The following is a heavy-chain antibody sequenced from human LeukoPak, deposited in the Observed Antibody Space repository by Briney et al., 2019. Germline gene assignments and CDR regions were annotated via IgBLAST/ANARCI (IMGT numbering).Heavy chain of an antibody. Sequence: GGSLRLSCAASGFTFSSYWMSWVRQAPGKGLEWLANIKQDGSEKYHVGSVKGRFTISRDNAKNSLYLQMNSLRAEDTAVYYCARAGRSYYGSGSYYNHWGQGTLVTVSS. V-gene: IGHV3-7*01. D-gene: IGHD3-10*01. CDR3: ARAGRSYYGSGSYYNH. J-gene: IGHJ5*02. CDR1: GFTFSSYW. CDR2: IKQDGSEK.